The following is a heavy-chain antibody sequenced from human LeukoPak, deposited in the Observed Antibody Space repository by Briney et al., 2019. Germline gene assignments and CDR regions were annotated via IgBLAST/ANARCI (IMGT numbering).Heavy chain of an antibody. CDR1: GYTFTGYY. V-gene: IGHV1-2*02. CDR2: INPNSGGT. Sequence: ASVKVSCKASGYTFTGYYMHWVRQAPGQGLEWMGWINPNSGGTNYAQKFQGRVTMTRDTSISTAYMELSRLRSDDTAVYYCARGASITMVRGVIILSFDYWGQGTLVTVSS. D-gene: IGHD3-10*01. J-gene: IGHJ4*02. CDR3: ARGASITMVRGVIILSFDY.